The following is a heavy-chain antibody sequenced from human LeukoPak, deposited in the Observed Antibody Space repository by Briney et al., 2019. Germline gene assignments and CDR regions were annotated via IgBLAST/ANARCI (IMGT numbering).Heavy chain of an antibody. CDR3: ARDKWLTTTHYFDY. V-gene: IGHV4-39*02. Sequence: KASETLSLTCIVSGGSISSRNYYWGWIRQPPGKGLEWIGSIYYSGSTYYNPSLKSRVTISVDTSKNQFSLKLNSVTAADTAVYYCARDKWLTTTHYFDYWGQGTLVTVSS. J-gene: IGHJ4*02. D-gene: IGHD4-11*01. CDR2: IYYSGST. CDR1: GGSISSRNYY.